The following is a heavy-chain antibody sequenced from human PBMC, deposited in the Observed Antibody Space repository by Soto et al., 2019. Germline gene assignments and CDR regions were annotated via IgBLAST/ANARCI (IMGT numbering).Heavy chain of an antibody. CDR3: AREDAARIERWFDA. CDR2: IYSSGST. Sequence: TLSLTCAVSGGSIISASYSWNWIRQSPGRGLEWIGHIYSSGSTYYNPSLKSRVSISVDTSNNQFSLKLTSVTAADTAVYFCAREDAARIERWFDAWGQGIMVTV. D-gene: IGHD6-6*01. V-gene: IGHV4-31*11. J-gene: IGHJ5*02. CDR1: GGSIISASYS.